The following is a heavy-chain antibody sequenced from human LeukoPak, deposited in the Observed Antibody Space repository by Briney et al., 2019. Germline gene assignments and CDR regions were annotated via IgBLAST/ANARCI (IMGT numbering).Heavy chain of an antibody. CDR1: GFTFSSYS. CDR2: ISSSSSTI. J-gene: IGHJ6*02. CDR3: ARAAAGYYYSYYGMDV. D-gene: IGHD6-19*01. Sequence: GGSLRLSCAASGFTFSSYSMNWVRQAPGKGLEWVSYISSSSSTIYYADSVKGRVTISRDNAKNSLYLQMNSLRDEDTAVYYCARAAAGYYYSYYGMDVWGQGTTVTVSS. V-gene: IGHV3-48*02.